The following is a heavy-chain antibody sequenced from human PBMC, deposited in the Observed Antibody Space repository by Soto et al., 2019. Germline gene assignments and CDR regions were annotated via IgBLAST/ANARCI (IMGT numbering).Heavy chain of an antibody. CDR3: AREQAPVCSGGSCYSGYFDY. CDR1: GCTFSSYT. D-gene: IGHD2-15*01. V-gene: IGHV1-69*04. CDR2: IIPILGIA. Sequence: SVKVSCKASGCTFSSYTISWVRQAPGQGLEWMGRIIPILGIANYAQKFQGRVTITADKSTSTAYMELSSLRSEDTAVYYCAREQAPVCSGGSCYSGYFDYWGQGTLVTVSS. J-gene: IGHJ4*02.